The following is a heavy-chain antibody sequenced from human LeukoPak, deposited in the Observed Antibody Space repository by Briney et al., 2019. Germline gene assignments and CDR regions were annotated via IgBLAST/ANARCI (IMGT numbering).Heavy chain of an antibody. CDR3: AGARHGNTYFDD. V-gene: IGHV5-51*01. D-gene: IGHD1-1*01. Sequence: GESLKTSCKGAGYSFPSYWIGWVRQMPGTGLEWLGLIYFGGSDTRYSPSFQGQVTISADKSINTAYLQWSSLKASDTAMYYCAGARHGNTYFDDWGQGTLVTVSS. CDR1: GYSFPSYW. CDR2: IYFGGSDT. J-gene: IGHJ4*02.